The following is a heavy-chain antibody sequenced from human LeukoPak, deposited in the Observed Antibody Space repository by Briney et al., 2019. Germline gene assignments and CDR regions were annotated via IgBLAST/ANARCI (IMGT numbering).Heavy chain of an antibody. D-gene: IGHD6-13*01. CDR1: GGSISSYY. V-gene: IGHV4-4*07. CDR2: IYTSGST. J-gene: IGHJ5*02. CDR3: AGSESIAADLFDP. Sequence: SETLSLTCTVSGGSISSYYWSWIRQPAGKGLEWIGRIYTSGSTYYNPSLKSRVTISVDTSKNQFSLKLSSVTAADTAVYYCAGSESIAADLFDPWGQGTLVTVSS.